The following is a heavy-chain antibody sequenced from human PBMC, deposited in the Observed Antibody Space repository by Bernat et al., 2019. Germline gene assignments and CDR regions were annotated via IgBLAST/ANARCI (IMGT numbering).Heavy chain of an antibody. J-gene: IGHJ4*02. CDR1: GFTFSSYA. CDR3: ARVMEYMPTYFDY. D-gene: IGHD6-6*01. Sequence: QVQLVESGGGVVQPGRSLRLSCAASGFTFSSYAMHWVRQAPGKGLEWVAVISYDGSNKYYADSVKGRFTISRDNSKNTLYLQMNSLRAEDTAVYYCARVMEYMPTYFDYWGQGTLVTVSS. V-gene: IGHV3-30-3*01. CDR2: ISYDGSNK.